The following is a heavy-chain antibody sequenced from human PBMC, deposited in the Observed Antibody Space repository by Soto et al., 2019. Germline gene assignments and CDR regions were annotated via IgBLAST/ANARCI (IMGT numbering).Heavy chain of an antibody. D-gene: IGHD3-3*01. CDR2: IKQDGSEK. J-gene: IGHJ4*02. CDR3: LRWNDFWSGSSRR. V-gene: IGHV3-7*01. CDR1: GFTFSSYW. Sequence: PGGSLRLSCAGSGFTFSSYWMSWVRQAPGKGLEWMANIKQDGSEKYYVDSVRGRFTISRDDANNSVYLQMDSLRPEDTAVYYCLRWNDFWSGSSRRGGQGTQVTVSA.